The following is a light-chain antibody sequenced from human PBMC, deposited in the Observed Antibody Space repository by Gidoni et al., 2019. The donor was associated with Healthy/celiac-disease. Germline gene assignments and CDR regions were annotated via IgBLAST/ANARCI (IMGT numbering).Light chain of an antibody. CDR1: SSNIGSNT. V-gene: IGLV1-44*01. Sequence: QSVLTQPPSASGTPGQRVTISCSGSSSNIGSNTVIWYQQLPGTAPKLLIYSNNQRPSGVPDRFSGSKSGTSASLAISGLQFEDEADYYCAAWDDSLNGPVFGGGTKLTVL. J-gene: IGLJ2*01. CDR3: AAWDDSLNGPV. CDR2: SNN.